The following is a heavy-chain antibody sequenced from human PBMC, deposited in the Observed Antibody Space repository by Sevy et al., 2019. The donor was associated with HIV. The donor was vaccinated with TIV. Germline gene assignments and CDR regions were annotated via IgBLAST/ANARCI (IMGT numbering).Heavy chain of an antibody. CDR1: GFTFSSYW. D-gene: IGHD6-13*01. J-gene: IGHJ4*02. CDR3: VRAIGAAGSY. V-gene: IGHV3-7*01. Sequence: GGSLRLSCEASGFTFSSYWRNWVRQAPGKGLELVANIKEDGSVKYYVESVKGRFTISRDNAKNSVYLQMNSLRAEDAALYYCVRAIGAAGSYWGLGTLVTVSS. CDR2: IKEDGSVK.